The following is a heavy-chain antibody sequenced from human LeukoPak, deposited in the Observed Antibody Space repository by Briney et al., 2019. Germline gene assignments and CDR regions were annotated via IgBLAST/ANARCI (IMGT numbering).Heavy chain of an antibody. D-gene: IGHD3-16*01. CDR1: GFTFSSYS. J-gene: IGHJ4*02. CDR3: ARDRDGGFDY. V-gene: IGHV3-21*01. CDR2: ISSSSSYI. Sequence: GGSLRLSCAASGFTFSSYSMNWVRQAPGKGLEWVSSISSSSSYIYYADSVKGRFTIPRDNAKNSLYLQMNSLRAEDTAVYYCARDRDGGFDYWGQGTLVTVSS.